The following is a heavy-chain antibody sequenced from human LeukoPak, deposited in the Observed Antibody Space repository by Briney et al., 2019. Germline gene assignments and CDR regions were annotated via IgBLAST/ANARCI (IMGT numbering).Heavy chain of an antibody. Sequence: ASVKVSCKASGYTFTGYYMHWVRQAPGQGLEWMGWINPNSGGTNYAQKFQGRVTMTRDTSISTAYMELSRLRSDDTAVYYCARELRRLLWFGEPFDYWSQGTLVTVSS. CDR2: INPNSGGT. J-gene: IGHJ4*02. CDR1: GYTFTGYY. CDR3: ARELRRLLWFGEPFDY. D-gene: IGHD3-10*01. V-gene: IGHV1-2*02.